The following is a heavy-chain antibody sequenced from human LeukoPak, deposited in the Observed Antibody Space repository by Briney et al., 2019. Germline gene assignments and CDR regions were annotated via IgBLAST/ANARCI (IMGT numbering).Heavy chain of an antibody. J-gene: IGHJ4*02. D-gene: IGHD1-26*01. V-gene: IGHV3-23*01. CDR3: ATYRLLLLPFES. Sequence: GGSLRLSRAPSGFTLSTFVMIWVRPPPGKGLEWVSSIFPSGGEIHYADSLRGPFPISRDNSKRTLSLQMNSLRAEDTALYYLATYRLLLLPFESWGEGTLVTVSS. CDR1: GFTLSTFV. CDR2: IFPSGGEI.